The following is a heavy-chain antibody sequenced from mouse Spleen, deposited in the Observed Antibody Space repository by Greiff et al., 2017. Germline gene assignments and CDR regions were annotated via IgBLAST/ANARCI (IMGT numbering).Heavy chain of an antibody. CDR2: ISSGSSTI. CDR3: ARGFDGFPYYAMDY. Sequence: EVMLVESGGGLVKPGGSLKLSCAASGFTFSDYGMHWVRQAPEKGLEWVAYISSGSSTIYYADTVKGRFTISRDNAKNTLFLQMTSLRSEDTAMYYCARGFDGFPYYAMDYWGQGTSVTVSS. D-gene: IGHD2-3*01. J-gene: IGHJ4*01. V-gene: IGHV5-17*01. CDR1: GFTFSDYG.